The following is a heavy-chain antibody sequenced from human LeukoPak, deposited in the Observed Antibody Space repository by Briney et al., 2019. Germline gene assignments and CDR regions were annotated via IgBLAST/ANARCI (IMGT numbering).Heavy chain of an antibody. CDR3: ARGLNPHGVSSHLYRYYYYMDV. J-gene: IGHJ6*03. CDR2: INHSGST. D-gene: IGHD2-2*01. V-gene: IGHV4-34*01. CDR1: GGSFSGYY. Sequence: PSETLPLTCAVYGGSFSGYYWSWIRQPPGKGLEWIGEINHSGSTNYNPSLKSRVTISVDTSKNQFSLKLSSVTAADTAVYYCARGLNPHGVSSHLYRYYYYMDVWGKGTTVTVSS.